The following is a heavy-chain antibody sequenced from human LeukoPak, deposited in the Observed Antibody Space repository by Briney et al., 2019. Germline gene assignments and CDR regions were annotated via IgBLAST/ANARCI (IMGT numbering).Heavy chain of an antibody. V-gene: IGHV4-59*12. D-gene: IGHD4-17*01. CDR1: GGSISSYY. CDR3: ARVPNGDYPTFDS. CDR2: IYYSGST. Sequence: PSETLSLTCTVSGGSISSYYWTWIRQPPGKGLEWIGYIYYSGSTNYNPSLKSRVTISVDTSKNQFSLKLTSVTAADTAVYYCARVPNGDYPTFDSWGQGTLVTVSS. J-gene: IGHJ4*02.